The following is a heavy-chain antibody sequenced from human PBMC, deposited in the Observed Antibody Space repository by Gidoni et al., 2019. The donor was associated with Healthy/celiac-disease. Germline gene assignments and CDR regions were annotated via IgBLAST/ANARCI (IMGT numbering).Heavy chain of an antibody. CDR2: IYPGDSDT. CDR3: ARQISGWYLSDY. V-gene: IGHV5-51*01. Sequence: EVQLVQSVAVVKKPGASLKISGNGSGYSFTSYWIGWVRQMPGKGLEWMGIIYPGDSDTRYSPSFQGQVTISADKSISTAYLQWSSLKASDTARYYCARQISGWYLSDYWGQGTLVTVSS. J-gene: IGHJ4*02. CDR1: GYSFTSYW. D-gene: IGHD6-19*01.